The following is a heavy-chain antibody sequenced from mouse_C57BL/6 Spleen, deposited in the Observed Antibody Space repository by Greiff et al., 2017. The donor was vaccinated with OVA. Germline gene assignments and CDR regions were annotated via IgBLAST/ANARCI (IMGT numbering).Heavy chain of an antibody. Sequence: QVQLQQPGDELVRPGSSVKLSCKASGYTFTSYWMHWVKQRPIQGLEWIGNIDPSDSETHYNQKFKDKATLTVDKSSSTAYMQLSSLTSEDSAVYYCARGGITTVVAEDYWGQGTTLTVSS. CDR3: ARGGITTVVAEDY. V-gene: IGHV1-52*01. CDR2: IDPSDSET. J-gene: IGHJ2*01. D-gene: IGHD1-1*01. CDR1: GYTFTSYW.